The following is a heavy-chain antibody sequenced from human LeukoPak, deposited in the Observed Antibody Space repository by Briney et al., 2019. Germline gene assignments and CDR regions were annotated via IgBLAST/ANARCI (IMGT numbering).Heavy chain of an antibody. CDR2: ISAYNGNT. Sequence: ASVKRSCTASPYTFTSYGISWVRQAPGQGLKWMGWISAYNGNTNYAQKLQGRVTVTTDTSTSTAYMELRSLRSDDTAVYYCARDSGFMVRGVIIRPSMGMDVWGKGTTVTVSS. D-gene: IGHD3-10*01. CDR1: PYTFTSYG. CDR3: ARDSGFMVRGVIIRPSMGMDV. J-gene: IGHJ6*04. V-gene: IGHV1-18*04.